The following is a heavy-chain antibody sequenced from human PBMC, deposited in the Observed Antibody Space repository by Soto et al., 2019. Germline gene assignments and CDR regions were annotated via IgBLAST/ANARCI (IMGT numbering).Heavy chain of an antibody. CDR3: ATTLEEYYDSSGYYDY. V-gene: IGHV3-23*01. Sequence: GGSLRLSCAASGFTFSSYTMSWVRQAPGKGLEWVSAISNSGGSTYYADSVKGRFTISRDNSKNTLYLQMNSLRAEDTAVYYCATTLEEYYDSSGYYDYWGQGTLVTVSS. CDR2: ISNSGGST. D-gene: IGHD3-22*01. CDR1: GFTFSSYT. J-gene: IGHJ4*02.